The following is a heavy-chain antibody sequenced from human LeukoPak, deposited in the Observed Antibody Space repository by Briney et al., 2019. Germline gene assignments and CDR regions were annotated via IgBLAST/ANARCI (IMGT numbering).Heavy chain of an antibody. D-gene: IGHD6-13*01. CDR1: GGSISSYY. J-gene: IGHJ5*02. Sequence: PSETLSLTCTVSGGSISSYYWSWIRQPPGKGLEWIGEINHSGSTNYNPSLKSRVTISVDTSKNQFSLKLSSVTAADTAVYYCARSYSSSFWFDPWGQGTLVTVSS. CDR3: ARSYSSSFWFDP. V-gene: IGHV4-34*01. CDR2: INHSGST.